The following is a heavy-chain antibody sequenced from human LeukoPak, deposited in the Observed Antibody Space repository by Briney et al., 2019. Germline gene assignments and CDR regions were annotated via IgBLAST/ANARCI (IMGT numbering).Heavy chain of an antibody. V-gene: IGHV3-64*01. J-gene: IGHJ3*02. CDR1: GFTFSNYF. D-gene: IGHD2-15*01. Sequence: PGGSLRLSCAASGFTFSNYFTHWVRQAPGKGLEYFSAISRTGSTTYYTNSVKGRFTISRDNSKNTLYLQMGGLRAEDMAVYYCATSRYCSGGDCYSLAFDIWGQGTMVTVSS. CDR3: ATSRYCSGGDCYSLAFDI. CDR2: ISRTGSTT.